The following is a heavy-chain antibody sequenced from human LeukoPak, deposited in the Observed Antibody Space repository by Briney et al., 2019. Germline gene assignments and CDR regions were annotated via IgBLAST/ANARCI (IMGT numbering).Heavy chain of an antibody. Sequence: PGRSLRLSCAASGFTFSSYGMHWVRQAPGKGLEWVAVIWYDGSNKYYADSVKGRFTISRDNSKNTLYLQMNSLRAEDTAVYYCARVSCSGGSFYSGWFDPWGQGTLVTVSS. CDR1: GFTFSSYG. CDR3: ARVSCSGGSFYSGWFDP. V-gene: IGHV3-33*01. D-gene: IGHD2-15*01. CDR2: IWYDGSNK. J-gene: IGHJ5*02.